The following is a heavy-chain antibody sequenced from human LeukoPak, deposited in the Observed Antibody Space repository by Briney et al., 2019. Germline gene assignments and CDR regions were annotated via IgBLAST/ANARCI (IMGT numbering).Heavy chain of an antibody. D-gene: IGHD3-10*02. CDR1: GITASSNK. V-gene: IGHV3-66*01. CDR2: LYSGGST. Sequence: PGGSLRLPCAASGITASSNKMNWVRQAPGKGLEWVSVLYSGGSTNYADSVKGRFTISRDNSKNTLYLQMNSLRAEDTAVYYCARDLCLGVIDYWGQGTLVIVSS. J-gene: IGHJ4*02. CDR3: ARDLCLGVIDY.